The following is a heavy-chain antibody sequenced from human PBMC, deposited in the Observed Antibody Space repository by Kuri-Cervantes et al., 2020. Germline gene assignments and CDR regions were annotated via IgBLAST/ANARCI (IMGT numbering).Heavy chain of an antibody. J-gene: IGHJ4*02. CDR3: ARGRHPRITIFGVVIRAALHFDY. CDR1: GYTFTSYD. V-gene: IGHV1-8*01. CDR2: MNPNSGIT. Sequence: GESLKISCKASGYTFTSYDINWVRQATGQGLEWMGWMNPNSGITGYAQKFQGRVTMTRNTSISTAYMELSSLRSEDTAVYYCARGRHPRITIFGVVIRAALHFDYWGQGTLVTVSS. D-gene: IGHD3-3*01.